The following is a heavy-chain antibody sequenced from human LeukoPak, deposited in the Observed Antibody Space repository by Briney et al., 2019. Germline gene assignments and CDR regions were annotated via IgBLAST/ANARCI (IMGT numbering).Heavy chain of an antibody. D-gene: IGHD3-22*01. CDR3: ASSHYYDSSGYYGDY. CDR2: IWYDGSNK. V-gene: IGHV3-33*08. J-gene: IGHJ4*02. CDR1: GFTFSSYG. Sequence: GGSLRLSCAASGFTFSSYGMHWVRQAPGKGLEWVAVIWYDGSNKYYADSVKGRLTISRDNSKNTLYLQMNSLRAEDTAVYYCASSHYYDSSGYYGDYWGQGTLVTVSS.